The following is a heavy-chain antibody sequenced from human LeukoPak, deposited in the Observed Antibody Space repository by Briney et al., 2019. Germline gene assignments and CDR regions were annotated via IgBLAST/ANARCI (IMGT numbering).Heavy chain of an antibody. Sequence: GASVKVSCKTSGYIFTSFYVHWVRQAPGQGLEWLGLINPSGGSTFYAQKLLGRVTMTSDSSTRTVYMELSSLKSDDTAVYYCARPATAYSLGWFDYWGQGTLVTVSS. D-gene: IGHD5-18*01. CDR2: INPSGGST. V-gene: IGHV1-46*01. CDR1: GYIFTSFY. J-gene: IGHJ4*02. CDR3: ARPATAYSLGWFDY.